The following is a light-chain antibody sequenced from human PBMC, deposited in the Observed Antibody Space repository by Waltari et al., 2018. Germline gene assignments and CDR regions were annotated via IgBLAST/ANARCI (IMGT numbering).Light chain of an antibody. CDR2: DAT. V-gene: IGLV2-14*03. Sequence: QSALTQPASVSGSPGQSITISCTGTSSDVGTYKFVPWYHQHPGKVPKPIIYDATDRPSGVSSRFSGSKSGNTASLTISGLQAEDEGDYYCNSYTTSGTVVFGGGTKLTVL. CDR3: NSYTTSGTVV. CDR1: SSDVGTYKF. J-gene: IGLJ2*01.